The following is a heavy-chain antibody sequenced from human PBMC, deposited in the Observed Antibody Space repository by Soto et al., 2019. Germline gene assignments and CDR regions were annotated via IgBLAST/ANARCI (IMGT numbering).Heavy chain of an antibody. Sequence: GGSLRLSCASSGFPFSNAWMNWVRQAPGKGLEWVGRIKSKTDGGTTDYAAPVKGRFTISRDDSKNTLYLQMNSLKTEDTAVYYCTTATYDFWSGYPDDYYYYGMDVWGQGTTVTVSS. J-gene: IGHJ6*02. V-gene: IGHV3-15*07. CDR1: GFPFSNAW. CDR3: TTATYDFWSGYPDDYYYYGMDV. D-gene: IGHD3-3*01. CDR2: IKSKTDGGTT.